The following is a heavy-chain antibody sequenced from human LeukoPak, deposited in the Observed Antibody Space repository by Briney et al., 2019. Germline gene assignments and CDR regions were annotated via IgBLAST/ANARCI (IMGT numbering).Heavy chain of an antibody. CDR2: ISSTSSYI. D-gene: IGHD5-18*01. CDR3: GRVPDTAMPYGDY. V-gene: IGHV3-21*01. J-gene: IGHJ4*02. Sequence: GGSLRLSCAASGFTFSSYSMNWVRQAPGKGLEWVSSISSTSSYIYYADSVKGRFTISRDNAKKSLYLQMNSLRVEDTAVYYCGRVPDTAMPYGDYWGRGTLVTVSS. CDR1: GFTFSSYS.